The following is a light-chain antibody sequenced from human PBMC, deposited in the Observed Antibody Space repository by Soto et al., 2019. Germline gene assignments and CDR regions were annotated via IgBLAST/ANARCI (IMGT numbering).Light chain of an antibody. CDR1: QSVNSN. Sequence: EIVMTQSPATLSVSPGERATLSCRASQSVNSNLAWYRQKPGQAPRLLISDASTRSTGVPARFSGSGSGTEVSLTISSLQPDDSGIYYCQQYNFWPPLTFGGGTKVEIK. J-gene: IGKJ4*01. CDR2: DAS. CDR3: QQYNFWPPLT. V-gene: IGKV3-15*01.